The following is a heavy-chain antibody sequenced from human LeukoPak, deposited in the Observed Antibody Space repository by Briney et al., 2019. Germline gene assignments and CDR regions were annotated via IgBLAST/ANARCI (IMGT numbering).Heavy chain of an antibody. J-gene: IGHJ4*02. CDR1: GASLNISNSN. V-gene: IGHV4-39*07. CDR2: IDNNGRT. CDR3: ARERDGYSLFDY. Sequence: PPKPRSPPGPFPGASLNISNSNGAGSPRPPGKDLEGIGSIDNNGRTYYIPSLKSRVTISVDTSKNQFSLKLSSVTAADTAVYYCARERDGYSLFDYWGQGTLVTVSS. D-gene: IGHD5-24*01.